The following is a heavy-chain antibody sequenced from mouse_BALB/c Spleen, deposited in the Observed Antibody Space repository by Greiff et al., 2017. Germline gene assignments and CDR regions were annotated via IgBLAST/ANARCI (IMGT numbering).Heavy chain of an antibody. V-gene: IGHV5-6-5*01. CDR3: ARGITPSYYAMDY. Sequence: EVQLVESGGGLVKPGGSLKLSCAASGFTFSSYAMSWVRQTPEKRLEWVASISSGGSTYYPDSVKGRFTISRDNARNILYLQMSSLRSEDTAMYYCARGITPSYYAMDYWGQGTSVTVSS. CDR2: ISSGGST. CDR1: GFTFSSYA. J-gene: IGHJ4*01. D-gene: IGHD2-4*01.